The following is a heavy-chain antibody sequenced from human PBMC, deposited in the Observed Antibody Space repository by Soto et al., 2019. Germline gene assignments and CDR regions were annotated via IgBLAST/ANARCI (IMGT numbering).Heavy chain of an antibody. CDR3: ARDGYSYGGDYYYGMDV. CDR2: IIPIFGTA. J-gene: IGHJ6*02. V-gene: IGHV1-69*13. Sequence: SVKVSCKASGGTFSSYAISWVRQAPGQGLEWMGGIIPIFGTANYAQKFQGRVTITADESTSTAYMELSSLRSEDTAVYYCARDGYSYGGDYYYGMDVWGQGTTVTVSS. CDR1: GGTFSSYA. D-gene: IGHD5-18*01.